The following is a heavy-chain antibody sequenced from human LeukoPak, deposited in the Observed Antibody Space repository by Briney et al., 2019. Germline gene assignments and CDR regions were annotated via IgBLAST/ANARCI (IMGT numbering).Heavy chain of an antibody. Sequence: SETLSLTCTVSGDSISTNGYCWTWIRQPPGKGLEWIGGIYCSGNSYYNSSLKSRVTMSMDSSRNQFSLRLTSVTAADTAVYFCSRYSTSLGWFDPWGQGTLVTVSS. CDR3: SRYSTSLGWFDP. D-gene: IGHD6-13*01. V-gene: IGHV4-39*01. CDR2: IYCSGNS. CDR1: GDSISTNGYC. J-gene: IGHJ5*02.